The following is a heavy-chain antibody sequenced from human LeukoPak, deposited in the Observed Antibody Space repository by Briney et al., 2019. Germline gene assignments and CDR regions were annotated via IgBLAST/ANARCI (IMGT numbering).Heavy chain of an antibody. CDR1: GYTFTGYY. D-gene: IGHD3-22*01. J-gene: IGHJ4*02. V-gene: IGHV1-2*02. CDR2: INPNSGGT. CDR3: ARIPTYYYDSSGYYDY. Sequence: ASVKVSCKASGYTFTGYYMHWVRQAPGQGLEWMGWINPNSGGTNYAQKFQGRVTMTGDTSISTAYMELSRLRSDDTAVYYCARIPTYYYDSSGYYDYWGQGTLVTVSS.